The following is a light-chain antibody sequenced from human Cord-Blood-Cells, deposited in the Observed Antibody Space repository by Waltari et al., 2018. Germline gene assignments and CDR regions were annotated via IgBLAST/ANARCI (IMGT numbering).Light chain of an antibody. CDR3: SSYTSSSTLV. CDR2: EVS. J-gene: IGLJ1*01. V-gene: IGLV2-14*01. Sequence: QSALTKPAPVPGSPGPSITISCTGTRSDVGGYNYLSCYQQHPGKAPKLMIYEVSNRPSGVSNRFSGSKSGNTASLTISGLQAEDEADYYCSSYTSSSTLVFGTGTKVTAL. CDR1: RSDVGGYNY.